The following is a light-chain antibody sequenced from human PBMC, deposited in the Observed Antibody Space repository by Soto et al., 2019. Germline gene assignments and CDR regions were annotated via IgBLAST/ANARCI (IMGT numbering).Light chain of an antibody. CDR2: EVS. CDR3: SSYTSSSTFWV. Sequence: QSVLTQPASVSGSPGQSITISCTGTSSDVGGYNHVSWYQQHPGKAPKLMIYEVSNRPSGVSNRFSGSKSGNTASLTISGLQAEDEADYYCSSYTSSSTFWVFGGGTQLTVL. CDR1: SSDVGGYNH. J-gene: IGLJ3*02. V-gene: IGLV2-14*01.